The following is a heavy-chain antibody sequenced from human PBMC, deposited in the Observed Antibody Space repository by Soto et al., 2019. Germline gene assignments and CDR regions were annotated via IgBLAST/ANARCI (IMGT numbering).Heavy chain of an antibody. CDR3: ARDLSGDTTPYFDL. V-gene: IGHV3-74*01. Sequence: GGSLRLSCAASGFAFSSYWMHWVRQTPGKGPVWVSRIYNDGSRTAYADSVKGRFTISRDNAKNTMYLQMSSLTVEDTAVYYCARDLSGDTTPYFDLWGQGTLVTVSS. CDR2: IYNDGSRT. J-gene: IGHJ4*02. D-gene: IGHD1-1*01. CDR1: GFAFSSYW.